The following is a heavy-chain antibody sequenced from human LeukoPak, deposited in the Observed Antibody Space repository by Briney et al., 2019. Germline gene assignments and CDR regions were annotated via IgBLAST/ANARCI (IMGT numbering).Heavy chain of an antibody. D-gene: IGHD2-8*01. Sequence: GGSLRLSCAASGFTFSSYGMHWVRQAPGKGLEWVAVIWYDGSNKYYADSVKGRFTTSRDNSKNTLYLQMNSLRAEDTAVYYCARDRERFMPYYYGMDVWGKGTTVTVSS. J-gene: IGHJ6*04. CDR2: IWYDGSNK. V-gene: IGHV3-33*01. CDR3: ARDRERFMPYYYGMDV. CDR1: GFTFSSYG.